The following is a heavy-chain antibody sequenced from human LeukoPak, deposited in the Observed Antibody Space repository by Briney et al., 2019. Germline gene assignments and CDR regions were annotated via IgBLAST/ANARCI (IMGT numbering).Heavy chain of an antibody. D-gene: IGHD2-21*02. J-gene: IGHJ4*02. Sequence: PGGSLRLSCAASGFTFRKYNMNWVRRAPGKGLEWVSYISSSGSTIYYADSVKGRFTISRDNAKNSLYLQMKSLRAEDTAVYYCAKDFVVVPGNVNYFDSWGQGTLVTVSS. CDR2: ISSSGSTI. CDR1: GFTFRKYN. CDR3: AKDFVVVPGNVNYFDS. V-gene: IGHV3-48*03.